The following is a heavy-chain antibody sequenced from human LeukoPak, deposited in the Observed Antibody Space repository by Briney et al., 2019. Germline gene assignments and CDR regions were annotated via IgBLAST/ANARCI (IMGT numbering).Heavy chain of an antibody. CDR3: ASGRQLGY. CDR1: GFTFSNYW. CDR2: IKQDGSEK. Sequence: GGSLRLSCAASGFTFSNYWMSWVRQAPGKGLEGVANIKQDGSEKYYVDSVKGRFTISRDNDKNSLYLQMNSLRAEDAAVYYCASGRQLGYWGQGTLVTVPS. D-gene: IGHD6-13*01. J-gene: IGHJ4*02. V-gene: IGHV3-7*01.